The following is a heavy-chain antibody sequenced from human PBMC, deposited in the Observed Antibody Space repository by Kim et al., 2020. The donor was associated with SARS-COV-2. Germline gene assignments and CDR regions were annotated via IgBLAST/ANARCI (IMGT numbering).Heavy chain of an antibody. D-gene: IGHD3-10*01. J-gene: IGHJ6*02. Sequence: SVKVSCKASGGTFSSYAISWVRQAPGQGLEWMGGIIPIFGTANYPQKFQGRVTITADESTSTAYMELSSLSSEDTAGYYCARDGRGVRKYYYGMDVWGQGTTVTVSS. CDR3: ARDGRGVRKYYYGMDV. CDR1: GGTFSSYA. CDR2: IIPIFGTA. V-gene: IGHV1-69*13.